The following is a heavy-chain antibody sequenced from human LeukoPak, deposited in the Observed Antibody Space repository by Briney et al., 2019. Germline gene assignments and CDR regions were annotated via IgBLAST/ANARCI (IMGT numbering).Heavy chain of an antibody. CDR3: TGSTTLTTYAY. D-gene: IGHD4-17*01. J-gene: IGHJ4*02. CDR2: ISGSGGST. Sequence: GGSLRLSCAASGFSFSSYAMFWVRQAPGKGLEWVSHISGSGGSTYSADSVKVRFTISRDNSKNTLFLQMNSLRAEDTAVYYCTGSTTLTTYAYWGQGTLVNVSS. CDR1: GFSFSSYA. V-gene: IGHV3-23*01.